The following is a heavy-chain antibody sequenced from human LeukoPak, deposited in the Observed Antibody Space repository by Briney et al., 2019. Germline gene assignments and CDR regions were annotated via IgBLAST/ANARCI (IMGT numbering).Heavy chain of an antibody. CDR2: INTDESDT. CDR1: GFTFSSHW. V-gene: IGHV3-74*03. D-gene: IGHD6-13*01. J-gene: IGHJ4*02. CDR3: AKDLTLGADGTYFDY. Sequence: GGSLRLSCAASGFTFSSHWMHWIRHVPGKGLEWISRINTDESDTLSADSMKGRFTISRDNAKGILYLQMNSLRVEDTAVYFCAKDLTLGADGTYFDYWGQGTLVTVSS.